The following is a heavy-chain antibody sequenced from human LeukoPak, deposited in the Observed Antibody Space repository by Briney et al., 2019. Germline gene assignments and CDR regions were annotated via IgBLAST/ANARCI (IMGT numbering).Heavy chain of an antibody. CDR3: VRGGSWTLDY. D-gene: IGHD2-15*01. V-gene: IGHV3-7*05. Sequence: GGPLRLSCAASGFTFSTYWMSWVRQAPGKGLEWVATINQDGSEKYYVDSVKGRFTISGDNAKNSLYLQMNSLRAEDTAVYYCVRGGSWTLDYWGRGTLVTASS. J-gene: IGHJ4*02. CDR2: INQDGSEK. CDR1: GFTFSTYW.